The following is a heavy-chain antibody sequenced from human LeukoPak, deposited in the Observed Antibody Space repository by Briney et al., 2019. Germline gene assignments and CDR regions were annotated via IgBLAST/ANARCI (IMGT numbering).Heavy chain of an antibody. CDR3: ARDGYSYGRGYMDV. J-gene: IGHJ6*03. Sequence: GGSLRLSCAASGFTASSNYMSWVRHAPGQGLEWGSIIYSGGSTFYADSVKGRFTISRDSSKNTLYLQMNSLRAEDTAVYYCARDGYSYGRGYMDVWGKGTTVTVSS. CDR1: GFTASSNY. V-gene: IGHV3-53*01. D-gene: IGHD5-18*01. CDR2: IYSGGST.